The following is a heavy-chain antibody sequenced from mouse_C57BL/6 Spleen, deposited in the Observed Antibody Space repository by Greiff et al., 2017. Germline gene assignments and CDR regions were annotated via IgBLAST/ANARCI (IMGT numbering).Heavy chain of an antibody. CDR3: ARLNWDDY. CDR2: IDPSDSYT. CDR1: GYTFTSYW. Sequence: VQLQQPGAELVKPGASVKLSCKASGYTFTSYWMQWVKQRPGQGLEWIGEIDPSDSYTNYNQNFKGKATLTVDTSSSTAYMQLSSLTSEDSAVYYCARLNWDDYWGQGTTLTVSS. J-gene: IGHJ2*01. D-gene: IGHD4-1*01. V-gene: IGHV1-50*01.